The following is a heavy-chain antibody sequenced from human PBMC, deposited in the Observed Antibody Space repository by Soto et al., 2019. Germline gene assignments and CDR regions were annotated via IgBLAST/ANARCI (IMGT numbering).Heavy chain of an antibody. CDR1: GFGFTNAW. V-gene: IGHV3-15*07. J-gene: IGHJ6*02. CDR3: TDGLGI. CDR2: IRSRSDGGTT. Sequence: EVQLVESGGGLVKPGGSLRLSCAASGFGFTNAWMNWVRQAPGKGLEWVGRIRSRSDGGTTDNAAPVRDRFTISRDDSENMLYLQMNSLKTEDTGVYYCTDGLGIWGQGTTVTVSS.